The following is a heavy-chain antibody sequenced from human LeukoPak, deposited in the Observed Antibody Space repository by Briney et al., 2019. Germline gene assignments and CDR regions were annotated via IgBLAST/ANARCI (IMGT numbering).Heavy chain of an antibody. CDR2: ISSSSSYI. CDR3: ARSVRRTSWPQTRIYYYYYMDV. CDR1: GFTFSSYS. V-gene: IGHV3-21*01. D-gene: IGHD2-2*01. Sequence: GGSLRLSCAASGFTFSSYSMNWVRQAPGKGLEWVSSISSSSSYIYYADSVKGRFTISRDNAKNSLYLQMNSLRAEDTAVYYCARSVRRTSWPQTRIYYYYYMDVWGKGTTVTVSS. J-gene: IGHJ6*03.